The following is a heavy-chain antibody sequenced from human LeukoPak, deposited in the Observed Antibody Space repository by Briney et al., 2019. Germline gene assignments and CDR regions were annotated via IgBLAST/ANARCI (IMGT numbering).Heavy chain of an antibody. CDR3: ARGRSGATIYYYYMDV. J-gene: IGHJ6*03. CDR1: GFTVSSNQ. V-gene: IGHV3-66*02. Sequence: GGSLRLSCAASGFTVSSNQMSWVRQAPGKGLEWVSVIYSGGTTYYADSVKGRFTISRDNSKNTLYLQMNSLRDEDTAVYYCARGRSGATIYYYYMDVWGKGTTVTVSS. D-gene: IGHD1-26*01. CDR2: IYSGGTT.